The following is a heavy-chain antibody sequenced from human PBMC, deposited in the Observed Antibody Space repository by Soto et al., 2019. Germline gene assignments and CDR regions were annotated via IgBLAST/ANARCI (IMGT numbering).Heavy chain of an antibody. D-gene: IGHD6-13*01. V-gene: IGHV3-74*01. CDR1: GFTLNNYW. Sequence: QLVESGGGLVQPGGSLRLSCAASGFTLNNYWMHWVRQAPGMGLVWVSRINGDATSTSYADSVKGRFTISRDNARNTLYLQMNSLRAEDTALYYCPRGDIAAETFFYYYGMDLWGQGTTVTVS. CDR2: INGDATST. CDR3: PRGDIAAETFFYYYGMDL. J-gene: IGHJ6*02.